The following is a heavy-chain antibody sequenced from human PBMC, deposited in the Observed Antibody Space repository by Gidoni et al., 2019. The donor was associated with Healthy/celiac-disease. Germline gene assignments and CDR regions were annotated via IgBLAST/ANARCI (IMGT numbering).Heavy chain of an antibody. V-gene: IGHV4-39*01. J-gene: IGHJ6*03. CDR2: IYYSGST. D-gene: IGHD4-17*01. CDR1: GGSISSSSYY. Sequence: QLQLQESGPGLVKLSETLSLTCTVSGGSISSSSYYWGWIRQPPGKGLEWIGSIYYSGSTYYNPSLKSRVTISVDTSKNQFSLKLSSVTAADTAVYYCAKGNYYGDYYYYYYMDVWGKGTTVTVSS. CDR3: AKGNYYGDYYYYYYMDV.